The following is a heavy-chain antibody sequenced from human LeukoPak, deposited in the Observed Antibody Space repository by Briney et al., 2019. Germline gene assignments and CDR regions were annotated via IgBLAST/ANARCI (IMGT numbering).Heavy chain of an antibody. D-gene: IGHD3-16*01. V-gene: IGHV4-30-4*01. CDR1: GGSISSGDYY. CDR2: IYYSGST. Sequence: SQTLSLTCTVSGGSISSGDYYWSWMRQPPGKGLEWIGYIYYSGSTYYNPSLKSRVTISVDTSKNQFSLKLSSVTAADTAVYYCARGGYDYVWGSYPQAFDIWGQGTMVTVSS. CDR3: ARGGYDYVWGSYPQAFDI. J-gene: IGHJ3*02.